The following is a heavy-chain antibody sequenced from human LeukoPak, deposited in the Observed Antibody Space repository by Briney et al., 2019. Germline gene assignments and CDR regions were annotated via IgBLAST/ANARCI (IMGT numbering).Heavy chain of an antibody. CDR1: GGSISSSSYY. V-gene: IGHV4-39*02. CDR2: INYSGTT. CDR3: AREGDGETTDY. Sequence: SETLSLTCTVSGGSISSSSYYWGWIRQPPGKGLEWIGSINYSGTTYYNPSLKSRVTISVDTSKNQFSLKLSSVTAADTAVYYCAREGDGETTDYWGQGALVTVSS. D-gene: IGHD3-10*01. J-gene: IGHJ4*02.